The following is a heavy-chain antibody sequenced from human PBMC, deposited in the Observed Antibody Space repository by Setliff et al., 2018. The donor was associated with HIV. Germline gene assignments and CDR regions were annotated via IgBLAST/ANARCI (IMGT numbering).Heavy chain of an antibody. CDR1: GGSFSDYY. Sequence: PSETLSLTCAVYGGSFSDYYWSWIRQPPGKGLEWIGEINHSGSTNYNPSLKSRVTISVDTSKNQFSLKLSSVTAADTAVYYCARSLWLGDIQHWGQGTLVTVSS. CDR2: INHSGST. V-gene: IGHV4-34*01. CDR3: ARSLWLGDIQH. D-gene: IGHD3-22*01. J-gene: IGHJ1*01.